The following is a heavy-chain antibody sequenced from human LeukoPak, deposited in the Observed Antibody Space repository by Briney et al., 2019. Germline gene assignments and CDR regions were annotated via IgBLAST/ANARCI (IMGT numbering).Heavy chain of an antibody. D-gene: IGHD3-22*01. CDR3: ARDLRDYYDSSGYYSHDAFDI. Sequence: SVKVSCKASGGTFSSYAVSWVRQAPGQGLEWMGGIIPIFGTANYAQKFQGGVTITADESTSTAYMELSSLRSEDTAVYYCARDLRDYYDSSGYYSHDAFDIWGQGTMVTVSS. V-gene: IGHV1-69*13. CDR2: IIPIFGTA. J-gene: IGHJ3*02. CDR1: GGTFSSYA.